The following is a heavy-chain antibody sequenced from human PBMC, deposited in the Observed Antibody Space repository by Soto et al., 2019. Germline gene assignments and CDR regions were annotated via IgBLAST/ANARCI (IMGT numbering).Heavy chain of an antibody. V-gene: IGHV4-61*08. J-gene: IGHJ4*02. CDR1: GGSISSGGYY. Sequence: SETLSLTCTVSGGSISSGGYYWSWIRQHPGKGLEWIGYIYYSGSTNYNPSLKSRVTISVDTSKNQFSLKLSSVTAADTAVYYCARGGQYYDILTGDFDYWGQGTLVTVSS. D-gene: IGHD3-9*01. CDR3: ARGGQYYDILTGDFDY. CDR2: IYYSGST.